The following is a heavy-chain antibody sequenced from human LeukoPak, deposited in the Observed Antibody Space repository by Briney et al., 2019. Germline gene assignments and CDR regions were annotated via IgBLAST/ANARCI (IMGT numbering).Heavy chain of an antibody. CDR3: ATPGDYGDYHAFDI. CDR1: GFTFSSYS. Sequence: TGGSLRHSCAASGFTFSSYSMNWVRQAPGKGLEWVSSISSSSSYIYYADSVKGRFTISRDNAKNSLYLQMNSLRAEDTAVYYCATPGDYGDYHAFDIWGQGTMVTVSS. V-gene: IGHV3-21*01. D-gene: IGHD4-17*01. CDR2: ISSSSSYI. J-gene: IGHJ3*02.